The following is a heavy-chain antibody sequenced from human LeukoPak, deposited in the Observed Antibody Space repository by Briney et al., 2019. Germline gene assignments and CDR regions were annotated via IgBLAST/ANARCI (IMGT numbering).Heavy chain of an antibody. J-gene: IGHJ4*02. V-gene: IGHV3-48*01. CDR2: IRSSSTTI. CDR3: ARGPSGYHNT. D-gene: IGHD5-12*01. Sequence: GGSLRLSCEASGFTFSNYSMNWVRQAPGKGLEWVSYIRSSSTTIYYADSVKGRFTISRDNSKNTLYLQINSLRAEDTAVYYCARGPSGYHNTGGQGTLVTVSS. CDR1: GFTFSNYS.